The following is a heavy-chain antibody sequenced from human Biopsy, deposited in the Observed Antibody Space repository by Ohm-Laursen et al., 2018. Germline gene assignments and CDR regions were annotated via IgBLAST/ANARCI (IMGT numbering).Heavy chain of an antibody. V-gene: IGHV3-53*03. J-gene: IGHJ4*02. Sequence: SLRLSCTASGFVVTNKDMTWVRQTPGKGLEWVSLVDDTSTTYYADSEKGRFTISRDNSRNTLYLQMNSLRAEDTAVYFCTNHYCGGITCLMNFWGQGTLVTVSS. CDR3: TNHYCGGITCLMNF. D-gene: IGHD2-21*01. CDR1: GFVVTNKD. CDR2: VDDTSTT.